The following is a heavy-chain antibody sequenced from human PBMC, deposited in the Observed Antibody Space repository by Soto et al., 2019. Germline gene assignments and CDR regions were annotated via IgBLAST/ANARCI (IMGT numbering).Heavy chain of an antibody. V-gene: IGHV3-33*01. Sequence: GGSLRLYCAASGFTFSSYGMHWVRQAPGKGLEWVAVIWYDGSNKYYADSVKGRFTISRDNSKNTLYLQMNSLRAEDTAVYYCARDGSYYDILTGPDYNYYYGVDVWVQGPTFTVSS. J-gene: IGHJ6*02. CDR1: GFTFSSYG. CDR3: ARDGSYYDILTGPDYNYYYGVDV. CDR2: IWYDGSNK. D-gene: IGHD3-9*01.